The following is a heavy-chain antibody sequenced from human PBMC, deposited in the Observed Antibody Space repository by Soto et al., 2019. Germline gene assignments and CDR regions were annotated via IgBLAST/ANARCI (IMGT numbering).Heavy chain of an antibody. D-gene: IGHD3-22*01. CDR3: ARVPRATYYYDSSGYFHHFDY. CDR1: GGSISSGGYY. V-gene: IGHV4-31*03. Sequence: SETLSLTCTVSGGSISSGGYYWSWIRQHPGKGLEWIGYIYYSGSTYYNPSLKSRVTISVDTSKNQFSLKLSSVTAADTAVYYCARVPRATYYYDSSGYFHHFDYWGQGTLVTVSS. CDR2: IYYSGST. J-gene: IGHJ4*02.